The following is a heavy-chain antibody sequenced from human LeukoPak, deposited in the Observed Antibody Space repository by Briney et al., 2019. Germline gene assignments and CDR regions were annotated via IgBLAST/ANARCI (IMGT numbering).Heavy chain of an antibody. CDR2: ISAYNGNT. D-gene: IGHD6-13*01. Sequence: ASVKVSCKASGYSFTSHVISSVRQAPGQGLEWMGWISAYNGNTNYAQKLQGRVIMTIDTLTSTAHMELRSLRSDDTAVYYCARFNIGVAAAGEYNWFDPWGQGTLVTVSS. CDR3: ARFNIGVAAAGEYNWFDP. J-gene: IGHJ5*02. V-gene: IGHV1-18*01. CDR1: GYSFTSHV.